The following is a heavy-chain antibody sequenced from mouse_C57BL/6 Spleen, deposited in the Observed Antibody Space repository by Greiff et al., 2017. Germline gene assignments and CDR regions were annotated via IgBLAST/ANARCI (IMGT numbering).Heavy chain of an antibody. V-gene: IGHV1-22*01. CDR3: ARGDYYYGSSPWFAY. Sequence: VQLQQSGPELVKPGASVKMSCKASGYTFTDYNMHWVKQSHGKSLEWIGYINPNNGGTSYNQKFKGKATLTVNKSSSTAYMELRSLTSEDSAVYYCARGDYYYGSSPWFAYWGQGTLVTVSA. J-gene: IGHJ3*01. D-gene: IGHD1-1*01. CDR2: INPNNGGT. CDR1: GYTFTDYN.